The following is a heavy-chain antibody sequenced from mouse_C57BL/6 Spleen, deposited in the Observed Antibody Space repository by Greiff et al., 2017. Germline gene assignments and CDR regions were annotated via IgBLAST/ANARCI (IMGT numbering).Heavy chain of an antibody. J-gene: IGHJ2*01. D-gene: IGHD2-2*01. Sequence: EVMLVESGGGLVKPGGSLKLSCAASGFTFSSYAMSWVRQTPEKRLAWVATISDGGSYTYYPDNVKGRFTIARDKAKNNLYLQMSHLKSEDTAMYYCARGLWLLDYWGQGTTLTVSS. V-gene: IGHV5-4*03. CDR1: GFTFSSYA. CDR2: ISDGGSYT. CDR3: ARGLWLLDY.